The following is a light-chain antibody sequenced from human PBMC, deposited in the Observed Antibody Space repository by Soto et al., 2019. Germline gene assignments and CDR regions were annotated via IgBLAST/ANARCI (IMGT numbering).Light chain of an antibody. Sequence: DIQMTQSPSTLSGSVGDRVTVTCRASQSINSWLAWYQQRPGKAPKLLIYKASSLESGVPSRFSGSGSGTEFTLTISSLQPDDFATYYCQQYNSYSATFGQGTKVDIK. J-gene: IGKJ1*01. CDR2: KAS. V-gene: IGKV1-5*03. CDR1: QSINSW. CDR3: QQYNSYSAT.